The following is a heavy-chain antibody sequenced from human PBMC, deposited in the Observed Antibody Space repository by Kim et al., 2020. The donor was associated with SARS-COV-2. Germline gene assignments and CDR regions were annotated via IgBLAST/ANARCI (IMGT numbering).Heavy chain of an antibody. Sequence: SETLSLTCTVSGGSISSSSYYWGWIRQPPGKGLEWIGSIYYSGSTYYNPSLKSRVTISVDTSKNQFSLKLSSVNAADTAVYYCASFYGSGGSWGQGTLVTVSS. V-gene: IGHV4-39*01. D-gene: IGHD3-10*01. J-gene: IGHJ5*02. CDR2: IYYSGST. CDR3: ASFYGSGGS. CDR1: GGSISSSSYY.